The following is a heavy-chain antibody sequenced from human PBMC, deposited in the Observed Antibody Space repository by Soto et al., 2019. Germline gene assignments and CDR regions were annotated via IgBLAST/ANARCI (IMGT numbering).Heavy chain of an antibody. CDR3: ARGRYCLTGRCFPNWFDS. D-gene: IGHD7-27*01. CDR1: GDSISNLDYF. V-gene: IGHV4-30-4*01. CDR2: IYKSATT. J-gene: IGHJ5*01. Sequence: PSETLSLTXSVSGDSISNLDYFWAWIRQPPGQALEYIGYIYKSATTYYNPSFESRVAISVDTSKNQFSLNVTSVTAADTAVYFCARGRYCLTGRCFPNWFDSWGQGALVTVSS.